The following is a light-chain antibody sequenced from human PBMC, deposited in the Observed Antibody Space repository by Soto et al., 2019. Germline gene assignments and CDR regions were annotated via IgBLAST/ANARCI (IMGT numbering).Light chain of an antibody. J-gene: IGKJ5*01. Sequence: EIVLTQSPGTLSLSPGERATLSCRASQTISNTFLAWYQQRPGQAPRLLIYGASTRATGIPARFSGSGSGTDFTLTINSLQSDDFAVYYCQQYNNWPITFGQGTRLEIK. CDR2: GAS. CDR3: QQYNNWPIT. V-gene: IGKV3-15*01. CDR1: QTISNT.